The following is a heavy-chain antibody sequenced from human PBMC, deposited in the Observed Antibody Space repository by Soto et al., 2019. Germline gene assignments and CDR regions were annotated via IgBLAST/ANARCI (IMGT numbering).Heavy chain of an antibody. CDR2: ISYDGSNK. D-gene: IGHD2-15*01. CDR3: AKDKVRVVVAAAFDF. J-gene: IGHJ4*02. V-gene: IGHV3-30*18. CDR1: GFTFSSYG. Sequence: QVQLVESGGGVVQPGRSLRLSCAASGFTFSSYGMHWVRQAPGKGLEWVAVISYDGSNKYYADSVKGRFTISRDNSKNTLSLQMKSLRAEDTVVYYCAKDKVRVVVAAAFDFWGQGTLITVSS.